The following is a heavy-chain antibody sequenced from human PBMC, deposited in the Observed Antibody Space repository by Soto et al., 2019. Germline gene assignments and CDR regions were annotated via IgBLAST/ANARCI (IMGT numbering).Heavy chain of an antibody. Sequence: ASVKVSCKVSGYTLTELSVHWVRQAPGKGLEWMGGFDPEDGETIYAQKFQGRVTMTEDTSTDTAYMELSSLRSEDTAVYYCATVWTAGFPLTVYSSYSGMDVWGQRTTVTVSS. CDR2: FDPEDGET. CDR1: GYTLTELS. D-gene: IGHD6-13*01. CDR3: ATVWTAGFPLTVYSSYSGMDV. V-gene: IGHV1-24*01. J-gene: IGHJ6*02.